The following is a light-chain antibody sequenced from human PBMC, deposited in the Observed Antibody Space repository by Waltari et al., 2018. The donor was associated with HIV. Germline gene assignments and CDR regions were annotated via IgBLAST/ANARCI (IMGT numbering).Light chain of an antibody. Sequence: QTVVTQEPSLTVSPGGTVPLTCASSTGTVISLNYPSWFQHKPGQTPRSLIYNTDNGNAWTPDRFSGSLAGGKAALTLSGVQPEDEADYYCVIYYGGSWVFGGGTRLTVL. CDR1: TGTVISLNY. V-gene: IGLV7-43*01. CDR2: NTD. J-gene: IGLJ3*02. CDR3: VIYYGGSWV.